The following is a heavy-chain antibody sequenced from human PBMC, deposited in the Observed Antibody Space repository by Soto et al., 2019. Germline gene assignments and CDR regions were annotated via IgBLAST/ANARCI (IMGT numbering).Heavy chain of an antibody. CDR1: GFSFNNYG. CDR2: IWYDENII. D-gene: IGHD6-6*01. CDR3: ARDRRGRYTSSFFSTRVYYYGMDV. J-gene: IGHJ6*02. Sequence: GGSLRLSCAASGFSFNNYGMHWVRQAPGKGPEWVAVIWYDENIIYYADSVKGRFTVSRDNSKNTLYLKMSSLRAEETAQYYCARDRRGRYTSSFFSTRVYYYGMDVWGQGTTVTVSS. V-gene: IGHV3-33*01.